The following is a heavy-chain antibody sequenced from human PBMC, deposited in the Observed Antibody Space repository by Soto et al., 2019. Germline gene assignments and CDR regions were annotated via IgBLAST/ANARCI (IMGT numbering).Heavy chain of an antibody. V-gene: IGHV4-39*01. CDR2: IYYSGST. Sequence: SETLSLTCTVSGGSISSSSYYWGWIRQPPGKGLEWIGSIYYSGSTYYNPSLKSRVTISVDTSKNQFSLKLSSVTAADTAVYYCASQGEYYGDYFDYWGQGTLVTVSS. D-gene: IGHD4-17*01. CDR3: ASQGEYYGDYFDY. CDR1: GGSISSSSYY. J-gene: IGHJ4*02.